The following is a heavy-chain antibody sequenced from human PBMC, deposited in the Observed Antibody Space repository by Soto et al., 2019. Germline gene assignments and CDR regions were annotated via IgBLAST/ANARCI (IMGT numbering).Heavy chain of an antibody. CDR2: IYYSGST. Sequence: SETLSLTCTVSGGSISSGGYCWSWIRQHPGKGLEWIGYIYYSGSTYYNPSLKSRVTISVDTSKNQFSLKLSSVTAADTAVYYCARLVVIDDYFDYWGQGTLVTVS. V-gene: IGHV4-31*03. CDR3: ARLVVIDDYFDY. CDR1: GGSISSGGYC. D-gene: IGHD2-21*01. J-gene: IGHJ4*02.